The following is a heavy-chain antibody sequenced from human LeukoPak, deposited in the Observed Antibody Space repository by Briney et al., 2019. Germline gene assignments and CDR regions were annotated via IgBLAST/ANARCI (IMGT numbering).Heavy chain of an antibody. V-gene: IGHV4-34*01. J-gene: IGHJ4*02. D-gene: IGHD6-13*01. CDR3: ARLGYSSSWSFFDY. CDR2: INHSGST. CDR1: GGSFSGYY. Sequence: PSETLSLTCAVYGGSFSGYYWSWIRQPPGKGLEWIGEINHSGSTNYNPSLKSRVTISVDTSKNQFSLKLSSVTAADTAVYYCARLGYSSSWSFFDYWGQGTLVTVSS.